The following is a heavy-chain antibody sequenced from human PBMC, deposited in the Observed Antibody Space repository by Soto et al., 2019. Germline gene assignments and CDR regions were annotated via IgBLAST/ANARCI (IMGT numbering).Heavy chain of an antibody. V-gene: IGHV3-11*01. CDR2: ISSSGTGI. D-gene: IGHD2-15*01. Sequence: QVQLVESGGGLVKPGGSLRLSCVVSGFTFRDYYMTWIRQAPGKGLEWVSYISSSGTGIYYPDSVKGRFTIYRDNAKNSLYLQMSSLRAEDTAVYYCARAYSDAFDIWGQGTMVTVSS. J-gene: IGHJ3*02. CDR1: GFTFRDYY. CDR3: ARAYSDAFDI.